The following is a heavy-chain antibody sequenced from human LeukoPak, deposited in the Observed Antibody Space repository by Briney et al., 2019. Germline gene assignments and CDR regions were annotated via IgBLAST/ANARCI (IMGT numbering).Heavy chain of an antibody. CDR3: ARSSSSSGDY. J-gene: IGHJ4*02. V-gene: IGHV3-7*01. CDR2: IKQDGSEK. CDR1: GFTFSSYW. D-gene: IGHD5-18*01. Sequence: GGSLRLSCAASGFTFSSYWMSWVRQAPGRGLECVANIKQDGSEKYYVDSVKGRFTISRENAKNSLYLQMTSLTAEDTAVYYCARSSSSSGDYWGQGTLVTVSS.